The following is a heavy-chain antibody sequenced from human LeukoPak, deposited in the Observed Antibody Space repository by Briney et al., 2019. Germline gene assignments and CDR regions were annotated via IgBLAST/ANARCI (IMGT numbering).Heavy chain of an antibody. V-gene: IGHV4-4*07. CDR3: AREHYYDSSGYSVFDY. CDR2: IYTSGST. Sequence: PSETLSLTCTVSGGSISSYYWRWIRQPAGKGLEWIGRIYTSGSTNYNPSLKSRVTMSVDTSKNQFSLKLSSVTAADTAVYYCAREHYYDSSGYSVFDYWGQGTLVTVSS. J-gene: IGHJ4*02. D-gene: IGHD3-22*01. CDR1: GGSISSYY.